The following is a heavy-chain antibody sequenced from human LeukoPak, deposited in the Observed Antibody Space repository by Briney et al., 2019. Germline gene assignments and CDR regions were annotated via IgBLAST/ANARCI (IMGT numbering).Heavy chain of an antibody. D-gene: IGHD3/OR15-3a*01. V-gene: IGHV4-39*07. CDR1: GGSISATGYF. CDR3: ARVDLQNAFDI. Sequence: SETLSLTCTVSGGSISATGYFWGWIHQPPGKGLEWIGSIYYSGIAHYNPSLKSRVTISVDTSKNQFSLKLSSVTAADTAVYYCARVDLQNAFDIWGQGTVVTVSS. J-gene: IGHJ3*02. CDR2: IYYSGIA.